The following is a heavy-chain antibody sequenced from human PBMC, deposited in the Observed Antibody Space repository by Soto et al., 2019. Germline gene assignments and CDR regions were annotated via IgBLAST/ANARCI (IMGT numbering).Heavy chain of an antibody. CDR2: ISGSGGST. D-gene: IGHD6-19*01. CDR1: GLTFSRYA. Sequence: SLRISCVATGLTFSRYAMRWDRQAPGKGLEWVSAISGSGGSTYYADSVKGRFTISRDNSKNTLYLQMNSLRAEDTAVYYCAKGYESIAVAALGMDVWGQGTTVTVSS. J-gene: IGHJ6*02. V-gene: IGHV3-23*01. CDR3: AKGYESIAVAALGMDV.